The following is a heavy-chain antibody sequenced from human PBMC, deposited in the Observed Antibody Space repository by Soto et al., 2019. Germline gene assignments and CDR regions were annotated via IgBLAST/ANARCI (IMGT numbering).Heavy chain of an antibody. CDR1: GYTFTSHA. V-gene: IGHV1-3*01. CDR2: IDAGNGNT. J-gene: IGHJ1*01. Sequence: QVQLVQSGAEVKQPGASVKVSCKASGYTFTSHAMHWVRQAPGHGLEWMGWIDAGNGNTKYSQKFQARLTITRDTSESTAYMERSRLRSEDTALYSCATGIEKSEGGYFQHWGQGTLVTVSS. D-gene: IGHD1-26*01. CDR3: ATGIEKSEGGYFQH.